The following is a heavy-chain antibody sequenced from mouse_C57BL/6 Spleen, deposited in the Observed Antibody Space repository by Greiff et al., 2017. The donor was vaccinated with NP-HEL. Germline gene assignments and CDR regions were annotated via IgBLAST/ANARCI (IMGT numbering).Heavy chain of an antibody. CDR1: GFTFSDYY. CDR2: INYDGSST. V-gene: IGHV5-16*01. Sequence: EVQRVESEGGLVQPGSSMKLSCTASGFTFSDYYMAWVRQVPEKGLEWVANINYDGSSTYYLDSLKSRFIISRDNAKNILYLQMSSLKSEDTATYYCAREWHGSSTGYFDVWGTGTTVTVSS. CDR3: AREWHGSSTGYFDV. D-gene: IGHD1-1*01. J-gene: IGHJ1*03.